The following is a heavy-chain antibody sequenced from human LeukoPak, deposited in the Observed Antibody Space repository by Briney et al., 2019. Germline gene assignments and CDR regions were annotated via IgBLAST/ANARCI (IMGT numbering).Heavy chain of an antibody. D-gene: IGHD6-19*01. CDR3: ARDTSSAWYGLVDY. J-gene: IGHJ4*02. CDR1: GFTLSSSW. CDR2: IKQDGSEQ. Sequence: GGTLRLSCAASGFTLSSSWMGWVRQAPGKGLEWVATIKQDGSEQYSVDSVKGRFTISRDNAKNSLYLQMNSLRAEDTAVYFCARDTSSAWYGLVDYWGQGSLVTVSS. V-gene: IGHV3-7*01.